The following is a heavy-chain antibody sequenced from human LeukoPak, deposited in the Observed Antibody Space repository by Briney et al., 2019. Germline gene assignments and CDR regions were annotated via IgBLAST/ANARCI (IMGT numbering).Heavy chain of an antibody. D-gene: IGHD5-18*01. CDR3: ARDRDTAMVMGAFDY. J-gene: IGHJ4*02. Sequence: GGSLRLSCAASGLTFNNYAMAWVRQAPGKGLEWVSSISASGGSTYYADSVKGRFTISRDNAKNSLYLQMNSLRAEDTAVYYCARDRDTAMVMGAFDYWGQGTLVTVSS. CDR1: GLTFNNYA. V-gene: IGHV3-23*01. CDR2: ISASGGST.